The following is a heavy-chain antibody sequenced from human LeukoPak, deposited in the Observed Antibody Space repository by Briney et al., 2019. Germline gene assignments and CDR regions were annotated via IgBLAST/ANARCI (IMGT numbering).Heavy chain of an antibody. CDR3: WHSGYEAGFDY. D-gene: IGHD5-12*01. J-gene: IGHJ4*02. CDR1: GGXISSGNW. Sequence: PSGTLSLTCGVSGGXISSGNWWSWVRQPPGKGLEWIGEIHHSGSTNYNPSLKSRVTISVDNSKNQFSLKVRSVTAADTAVYYCWHSGYEAGFDYWGQGTLVTVSS. V-gene: IGHV4-4*02. CDR2: IHHSGST.